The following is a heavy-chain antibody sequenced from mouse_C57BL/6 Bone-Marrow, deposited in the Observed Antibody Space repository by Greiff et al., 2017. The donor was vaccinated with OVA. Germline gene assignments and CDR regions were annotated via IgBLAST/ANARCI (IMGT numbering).Heavy chain of an antibody. V-gene: IGHV1-81*01. CDR1: GYTFTSYG. Sequence: QVQLQQSGAELARPGASVKLSCKASGYTFTSYGISWVKQRTGQGLEWIGEIYPRSGNTYYNEKFKGKATLTADKSSSTAYMELRSLTSEDSAVYFCARRGLGRDYFDYWGQGTTLTVSS. CDR2: IYPRSGNT. CDR3: ARRGLGRDYFDY. D-gene: IGHD4-1*01. J-gene: IGHJ2*01.